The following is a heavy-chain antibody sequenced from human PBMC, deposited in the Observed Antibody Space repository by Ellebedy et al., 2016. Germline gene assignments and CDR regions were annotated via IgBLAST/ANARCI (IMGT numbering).Heavy chain of an antibody. V-gene: IGHV3-30-3*01. D-gene: IGHD4-17*01. CDR2: ISYDGSNK. J-gene: IGHJ3*02. Sequence: GGSLRLXCAASGFTFSSYAMHWVRQAPGKGLEWVAVISYDGSNKYYADSVKGRFTISRDNSKNTLYLQMNSLRAEDTAVYYCARSTDYGDGGDAFDIWGQGTMVTVSS. CDR3: ARSTDYGDGGDAFDI. CDR1: GFTFSSYA.